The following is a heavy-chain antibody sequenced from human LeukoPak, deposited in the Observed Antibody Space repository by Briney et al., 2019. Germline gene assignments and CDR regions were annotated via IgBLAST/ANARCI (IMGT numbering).Heavy chain of an antibody. Sequence: GSLRLSCAASGFTFSSYSMNWVRQAPGKGLEWVSYISSSSSTIYYADSLKGRFTISRDNAKNSLFLQMNSLRAEDTAVYYCARVWVAARPFDYWGQGTLVTVPS. CDR3: ARVWVAARPFDY. CDR1: GFTFSSYS. D-gene: IGHD6-6*01. CDR2: ISSSSSTI. J-gene: IGHJ4*02. V-gene: IGHV3-48*01.